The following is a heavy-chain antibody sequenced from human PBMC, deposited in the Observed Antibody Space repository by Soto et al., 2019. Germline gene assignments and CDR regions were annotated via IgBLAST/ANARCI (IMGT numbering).Heavy chain of an antibody. CDR1: GGSISSSSYY. V-gene: IGHV4-39*01. CDR2: IYYSGST. D-gene: IGHD3-22*01. J-gene: IGHJ4*02. CDR3: ARRSAKDSSGYYPYFDY. Sequence: PSETLSLTCTVSGGSISSSSYYWGWIRQPPGKGLEWIGSIYYSGSTYYNPSLKSRVTISVDTSKNQFSLKLSSVTAADTAVYYCARRSAKDSSGYYPYFDYWGQGTLVTVSS.